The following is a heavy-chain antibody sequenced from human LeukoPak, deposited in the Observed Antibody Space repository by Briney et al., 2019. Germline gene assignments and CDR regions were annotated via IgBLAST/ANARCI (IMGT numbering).Heavy chain of an antibody. D-gene: IGHD2-15*01. CDR2: VGINGAST. Sequence: PGRSLGLSCATSGFTFSSYAMSWVRQAPGKGLEWVSVVGINGASTFYADSVKGRFTISRDNSKNTLYLQVNSLRAEDTAVYFCAKQGCSGGRCSFDNWGQGALVTVSS. CDR3: AKQGCSGGRCSFDN. J-gene: IGHJ4*02. V-gene: IGHV3-23*01. CDR1: GFTFSSYA.